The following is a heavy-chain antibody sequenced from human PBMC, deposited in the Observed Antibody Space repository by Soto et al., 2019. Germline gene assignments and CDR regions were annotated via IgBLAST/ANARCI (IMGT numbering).Heavy chain of an antibody. D-gene: IGHD5-12*01. CDR3: ARTVATFFFTSPHFNY. Sequence: GGSLRLSCAASGFTFSSYSMNWVRQAPGKGLEWVSYISSSSSTIYYADSVKGRFTISRDNAKNSLYLQMNSLRAEDTAVYYWARTVATFFFTSPHFNYGGRETLVTVSS. V-gene: IGHV3-48*01. CDR2: ISSSSSTI. CDR1: GFTFSSYS. J-gene: IGHJ4*02.